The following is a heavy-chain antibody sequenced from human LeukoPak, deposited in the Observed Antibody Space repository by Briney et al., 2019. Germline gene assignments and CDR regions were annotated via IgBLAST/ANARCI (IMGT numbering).Heavy chain of an antibody. V-gene: IGHV4-30-2*01. CDR3: ARLLNYYDSSGYYFDY. Sequence: SETLSLTCTVSGSSISSGGYYWSWIRQPPGKGLEWIGYIYHSGSTYYNPSLKSRVTISVDRSKDQFSLKLSSVTAADTAVYYCARLLNYYDSSGYYFDYWGQGTLVTVSS. CDR1: GSSISSGGYY. D-gene: IGHD3-22*01. CDR2: IYHSGST. J-gene: IGHJ4*02.